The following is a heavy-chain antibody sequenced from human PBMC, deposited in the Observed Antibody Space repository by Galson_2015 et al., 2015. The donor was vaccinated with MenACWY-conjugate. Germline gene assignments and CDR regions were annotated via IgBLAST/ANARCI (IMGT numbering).Heavy chain of an antibody. D-gene: IGHD5-18*01. Sequence: QSGAEVKKPGESLRISCTGSGYSFTSYWISWVRQMPGKGLEWMGRIDPSDSYTNYSPSFQGHVTISADKSISTAYLQWSSLKASDTAMYYCARQPERDTAMADGDYNWFDPWGQGTLVTVSS. CDR3: ARQPERDTAMADGDYNWFDP. V-gene: IGHV5-10-1*01. CDR2: IDPSDSYT. CDR1: GYSFTSYW. J-gene: IGHJ5*02.